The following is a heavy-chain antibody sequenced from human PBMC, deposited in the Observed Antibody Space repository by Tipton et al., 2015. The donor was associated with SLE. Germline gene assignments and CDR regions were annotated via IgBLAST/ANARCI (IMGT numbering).Heavy chain of an antibody. CDR3: ASSQYCSDSSCYCVDY. CDR1: GYSISSGYS. J-gene: IGHJ4*02. CDR2: MFHGGST. Sequence: LRLSCTVSGYSISSGYSWCGLRQPPGKGLEGFGNMFHGGSTYYNPSLKSRVTISVDTSKNQFSLKLSSVTAADTAVYHCASSQYCSDSSCYCVDYGGQETLVAVSS. V-gene: IGHV4-38-2*02. D-gene: IGHD2-2*01.